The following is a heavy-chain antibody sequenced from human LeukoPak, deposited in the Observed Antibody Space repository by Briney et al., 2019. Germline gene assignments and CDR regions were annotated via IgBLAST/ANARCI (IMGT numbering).Heavy chain of an antibody. Sequence: GGSLRLSCAASGFTFSNYGMHWVRQAPGKGLEWVAVIWFDGSKTYHADSVKGRFTISRDNSKNTLYLQVSSLSVEDTAVYYCARETSTGKYPQNVPDYWGQGTLVTVSS. CDR1: GFTFSNYG. D-gene: IGHD2-8*02. J-gene: IGHJ4*02. CDR3: ARETSTGKYPQNVPDY. CDR2: IWFDGSKT. V-gene: IGHV3-33*01.